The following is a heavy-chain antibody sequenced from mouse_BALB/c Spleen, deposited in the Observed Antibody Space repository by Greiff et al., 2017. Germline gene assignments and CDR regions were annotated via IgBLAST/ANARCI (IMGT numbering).Heavy chain of an antibody. CDR2: IYPGSGST. CDR1: GYNFTSYW. J-gene: IGHJ3*01. V-gene: IGHV1-55*01. CDR3: AREKGIYYGNYVGFAY. D-gene: IGHD2-1*01. Sequence: QVQLKQPGAELVKPGTSVKLSCKASGYNFTSYWINWVKLRPGQGLEWIGDIYPGSGSTNYNEKFKSKATLTVDTSSSTAYMQLSSLASEDSALYYCAREKGIYYGNYVGFAYWGQGTLVTVSA.